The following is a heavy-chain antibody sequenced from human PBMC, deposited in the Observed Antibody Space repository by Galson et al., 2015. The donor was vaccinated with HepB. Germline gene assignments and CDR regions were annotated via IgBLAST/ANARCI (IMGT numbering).Heavy chain of an antibody. Sequence: SLRLSCAASGFSFTRYAMTWVRQAPGKGLEWVSSITSSGGNSYSTDSVKGRFTVSRDSSENTLLLQLNSLRAEDTAMYFCAKDGIMVANNPYHFHYWGQGTLVTVSS. D-gene: IGHD2-15*01. V-gene: IGHV3-23*01. J-gene: IGHJ4*02. CDR2: ITSSGGNS. CDR3: AKDGIMVANNPYHFHY. CDR1: GFSFTRYA.